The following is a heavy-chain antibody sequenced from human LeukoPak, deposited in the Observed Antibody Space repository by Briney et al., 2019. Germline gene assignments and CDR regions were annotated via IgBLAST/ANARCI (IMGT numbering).Heavy chain of an antibody. J-gene: IGHJ6*03. CDR2: ISPSGGST. Sequence: ASVKVSCKAFGYTFTSNYMHWVRQAPGQGPEWMGAISPSGGSTTYAQKFQGRVTLTRDMSTSTDYLELSSLRSDDTAVYYCARAGSSPYYYMDVWGKGTTVTVSS. D-gene: IGHD6-6*01. CDR1: GYTFTSNY. CDR3: ARAGSSPYYYMDV. V-gene: IGHV1-46*01.